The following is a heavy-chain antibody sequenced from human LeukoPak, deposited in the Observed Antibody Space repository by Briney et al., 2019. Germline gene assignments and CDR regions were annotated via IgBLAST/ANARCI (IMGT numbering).Heavy chain of an antibody. Sequence: GGSLRLSCAASGFSFSDYNMNWVRQAPGKGLEWVAYISRSSSTTHYADSVTGRFSISRDNAKSSLYLQMNSLRVEDTAVYYCARDLYSGSYYDFDYWGQGTLVTVSS. J-gene: IGHJ4*02. CDR2: ISRSSSTT. V-gene: IGHV3-48*01. CDR3: ARDLYSGSYYDFDY. D-gene: IGHD1-26*01. CDR1: GFSFSDYN.